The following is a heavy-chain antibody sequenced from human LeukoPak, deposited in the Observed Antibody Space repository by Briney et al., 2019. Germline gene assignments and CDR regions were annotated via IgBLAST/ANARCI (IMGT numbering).Heavy chain of an antibody. CDR1: GFTFSSYA. Sequence: PGGSLRLSCAASGFTFSSYAMSWVRQAPGKGLEGVSAISGSGGSTYYADSVKGRFTISRDSSKNTLYLQMNSLRAEDTAVYYCAKGHTTVTTGGDYWGQGTLVTVSS. J-gene: IGHJ4*02. CDR3: AKGHTTVTTGGDY. V-gene: IGHV3-23*01. D-gene: IGHD4-17*01. CDR2: ISGSGGST.